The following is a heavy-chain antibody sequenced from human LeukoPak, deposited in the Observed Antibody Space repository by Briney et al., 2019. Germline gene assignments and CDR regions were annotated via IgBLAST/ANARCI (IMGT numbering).Heavy chain of an antibody. CDR2: ISGSGDHT. CDR3: AKDLWFGESRADYFDD. D-gene: IGHD3-10*01. CDR1: GFTFRSYG. V-gene: IGHV3-23*01. J-gene: IGHJ4*02. Sequence: GGTLRLSCAGSGFTFRSYGMSWVRQAPGTGLEWVSTISGSGDHTFYADSVRGRFTISRDNSRNKMYLQMDSLRADDTATYYCAKDLWFGESRADYFDDWGQGTLVTVSS.